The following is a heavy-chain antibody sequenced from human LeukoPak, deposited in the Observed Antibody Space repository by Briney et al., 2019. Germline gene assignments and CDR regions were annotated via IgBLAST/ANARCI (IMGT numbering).Heavy chain of an antibody. V-gene: IGHV4-59*01. Sequence: SETLSLTCTVSGGSISSYYWSWIRQPPGKGLEWIGYIYYSGSTNYNPSLKSRVTISVDTSKNQFSLKLSSVTAADTAVYYCARSTPQGPTSLDYWGQGTLVTVSS. CDR3: ARSTPQGPTSLDY. CDR1: GGSISSYY. CDR2: IYYSGST. J-gene: IGHJ4*02.